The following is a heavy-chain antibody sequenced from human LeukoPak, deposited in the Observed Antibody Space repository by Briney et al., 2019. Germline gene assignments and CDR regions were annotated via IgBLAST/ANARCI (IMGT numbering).Heavy chain of an antibody. CDR1: GFTFSSYG. V-gene: IGHV3-30-3*02. Sequence: GGSLRLSCAASGFTFSSYGIHWVRQAPGKGLEWVAVISYDGNDKHYADSVKGRFTISRDNSNNTLYLQMNSLRAEDTAVYYCAKNRRQQWLSFDYWGQGTLVTVSS. CDR2: ISYDGNDK. J-gene: IGHJ4*02. CDR3: AKNRRQQWLSFDY. D-gene: IGHD6-19*01.